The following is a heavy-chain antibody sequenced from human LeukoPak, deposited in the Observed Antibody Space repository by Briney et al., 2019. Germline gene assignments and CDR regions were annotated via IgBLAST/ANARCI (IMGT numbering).Heavy chain of an antibody. D-gene: IGHD6-25*01. CDR1: GGSFSGYY. Sequence: PSETLSLTCAVYGGSFSGYYWSWIRQPPGKGLEWIGETNHSGSTNYNPSLKSRVTISVDTSKNQFSLKLSSVTAADTAVYYCARASAHPYYYYYYYMDVWGKGTTVTVSS. J-gene: IGHJ6*03. CDR3: ARASAHPYYYYYYYMDV. V-gene: IGHV4-34*01. CDR2: TNHSGST.